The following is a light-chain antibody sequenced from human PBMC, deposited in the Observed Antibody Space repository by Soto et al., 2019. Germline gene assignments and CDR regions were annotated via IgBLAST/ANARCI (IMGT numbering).Light chain of an antibody. V-gene: IGKV1-39*01. CDR2: AAS. J-gene: IGKJ2*01. CDR3: QQSYDPPYT. CDR1: RSIFSY. Sequence: DIQMTQSPSSLSASIGDRVTITCRASRSIFSYLNWYQQRPGKGPELLIYAASSLQSGVPSRVSGIGSGTDFTLTISSLHPEVSATYYCQQSYDPPYTLGKGTKLEIK.